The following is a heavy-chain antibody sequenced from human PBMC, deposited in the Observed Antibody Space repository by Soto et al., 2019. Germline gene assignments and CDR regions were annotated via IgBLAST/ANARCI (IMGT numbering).Heavy chain of an antibody. CDR1: GFTVSSNY. J-gene: IGHJ3*02. V-gene: IGHV3-66*01. Sequence: GGSLRLSCAASGFTVSSNYMSWVRQAPGKGLEWVSVIYSGGDTYYADSVKVRFIISRDNSKNTLYLQMNSLRVDDTAVYYCARGGGAYCGNDCIRAVDIWSQGTMVTVSS. CDR2: IYSGGDT. D-gene: IGHD2-21*02. CDR3: ARGGGAYCGNDCIRAVDI.